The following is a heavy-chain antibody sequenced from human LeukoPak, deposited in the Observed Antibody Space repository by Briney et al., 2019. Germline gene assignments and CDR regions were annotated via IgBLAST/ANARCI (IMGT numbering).Heavy chain of an antibody. CDR1: GGSISGYY. CDR3: AGHSGDYYYAMDV. CDR2: IYSSGST. D-gene: IGHD3-10*01. J-gene: IGHJ6*02. Sequence: SETLSLTCNVSGGSISGYYWSWIRQSPVKGLEWIGYIYSSGSTNYNPSLKGRITMSVDTSKSQFSLKVTSGTAADTAVYYCAGHSGDYYYAMDVWGQGTTVTVS. V-gene: IGHV4-59*08.